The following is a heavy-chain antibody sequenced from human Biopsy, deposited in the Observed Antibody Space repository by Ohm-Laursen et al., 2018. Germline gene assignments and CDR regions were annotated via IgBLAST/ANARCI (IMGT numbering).Heavy chain of an antibody. J-gene: IGHJ4*02. CDR3: TRVRTFGGVIGGYYFDS. V-gene: IGHV4-31*03. D-gene: IGHD3-16*02. CDR2: IYYTGNT. Sequence: TLSLTCTVSSGSIRTGDYYWTWIRQHPGKGLEWIGSIYYTGNTKYNPSLQSRLSMSVDTSKNQFSLKLSSVTAADTAVYYCTRVRTFGGVIGGYYFDSWGQGILVTVSS. CDR1: SGSIRTGDYY.